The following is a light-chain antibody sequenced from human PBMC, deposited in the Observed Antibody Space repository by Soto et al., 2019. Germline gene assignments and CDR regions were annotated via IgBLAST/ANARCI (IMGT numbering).Light chain of an antibody. CDR1: QSIGDL. V-gene: IGKV1-5*03. CDR2: KAS. CDR3: QQYNSYWT. Sequence: DIQMTQSPSTLSASVEDRVTITCRASQSIGDLLAWYQQKPGEAPKLLIYKASYLESGVPSRFSGSGSGTEFTLTISSLQPDDFATYYCQQYNSYWTFGQGTKVEIK. J-gene: IGKJ1*01.